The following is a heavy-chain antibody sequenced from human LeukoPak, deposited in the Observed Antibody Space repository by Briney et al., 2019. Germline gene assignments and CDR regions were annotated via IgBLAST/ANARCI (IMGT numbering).Heavy chain of an antibody. J-gene: IGHJ4*02. CDR2: INHSGST. CDR1: GGSFSGYY. D-gene: IGHD6-13*01. V-gene: IGHV4-34*01. CDR3: ARGRYSSSWYDY. Sequence: PSETLSLTCAVYGGSFSGYYWSWIRQPPGKGLEWIGEINHSGSTSYNPSLKSRVTISVDTSKNQSSLKLSSVTAADTAVYYCARGRYSSSWYDYGGQGTLVTVS.